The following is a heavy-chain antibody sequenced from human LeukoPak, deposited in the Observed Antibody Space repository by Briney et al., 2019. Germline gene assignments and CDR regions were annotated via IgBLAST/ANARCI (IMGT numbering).Heavy chain of an antibody. V-gene: IGHV3-30*03. D-gene: IGHD2-15*01. J-gene: IGHJ3*02. CDR1: AFTFSSYG. Sequence: GGSLRLSCVASAFTFSSYGMNWVRQAPGKGLEWVAVISYDGGNRNSADSVKGRFTISRDNAKNSLYLQMNSLRAEDAAVYYCAREKYCSGGSCYSGAFDIWGQGTMVTVSS. CDR3: AREKYCSGGSCYSGAFDI. CDR2: ISYDGGNR.